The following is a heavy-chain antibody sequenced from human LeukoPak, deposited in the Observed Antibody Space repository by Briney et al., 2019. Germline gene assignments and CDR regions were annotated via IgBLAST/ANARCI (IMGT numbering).Heavy chain of an antibody. CDR1: GFALSAYG. CDR3: AKGPNGDYVGAFDT. CDR2: MGVSGDNV. J-gene: IGHJ3*02. V-gene: IGHV3-23*01. Sequence: GGSLRLSRAASGFALSAYGVTWVRQAPGKGLEWVSAMGVSGDNVHYADSIKGRFAISRDNSKNTLYLPMNSLRAEDAAVYYCAKGPNGDYVGAFDTWGQGTMVIVSS. D-gene: IGHD4-17*01.